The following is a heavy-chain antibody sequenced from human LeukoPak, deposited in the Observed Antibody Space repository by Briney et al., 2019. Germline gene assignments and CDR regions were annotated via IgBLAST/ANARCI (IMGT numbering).Heavy chain of an antibody. Sequence: EASVKVSCKVSGYTLTELSMHWVRQAPGKGLEWMGGFDPEDGETIYAQKFQGRVTMTEDTSTDTAYMELSSLRSEDTAVYYCATEEARLRPPAFDYWGQGTLVTVSS. V-gene: IGHV1-24*01. CDR3: ATEEARLRPPAFDY. D-gene: IGHD6-25*01. J-gene: IGHJ4*02. CDR2: FDPEDGET. CDR1: GYTLTELS.